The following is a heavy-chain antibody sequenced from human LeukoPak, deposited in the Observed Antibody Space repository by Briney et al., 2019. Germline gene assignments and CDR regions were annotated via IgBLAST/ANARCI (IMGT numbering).Heavy chain of an antibody. V-gene: IGHV3-64D*06. CDR2: ISSNGGST. CDR1: GFTFSSYA. D-gene: IGHD3-10*01. J-gene: IGHJ5*02. Sequence: GGSLRLSCSASGFTFSSYAMHWVRQAPGKGLEYVSAISSNGGSTYYADSVKGRFTISRDNSKNTLYLQMSSLRAEDTAVYYCVKDRSGKFLWFGEFSGAWGQGTLVTVSS. CDR3: VKDRSGKFLWFGEFSGA.